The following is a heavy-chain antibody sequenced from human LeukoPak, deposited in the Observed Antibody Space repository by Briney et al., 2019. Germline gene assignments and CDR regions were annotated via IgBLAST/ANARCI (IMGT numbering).Heavy chain of an antibody. D-gene: IGHD1-26*01. CDR1: GYTFTGYY. J-gene: IGHJ4*02. CDR3: ARDRKTLVGAISAVDY. CDR2: INPNSGGT. Sequence: ASVKVSCKASGYTFTGYYMHWVRQAPGQGLEWMGRINPNSGGTNYPQKFQGRVTMTRDTSISTAYMELSRLRSDDTAVYYCARDRKTLVGAISAVDYWGQGTLVTVSS. V-gene: IGHV1-2*06.